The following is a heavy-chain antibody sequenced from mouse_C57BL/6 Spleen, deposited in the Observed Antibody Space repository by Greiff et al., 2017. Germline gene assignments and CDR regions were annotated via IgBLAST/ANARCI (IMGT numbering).Heavy chain of an antibody. J-gene: IGHJ1*03. V-gene: IGHV1-64*01. CDR1: GYTFTSYW. CDR3: AREGNRYFDV. D-gene: IGHD2-1*01. Sequence: QVQLQQPGAELVKPGASVKLSCKASGYTFTSYWMHWVKQRPGQGLEWIGMIHPNSGSTNYNEKFKSKATLTVYKSSSTAYMQLSSLTSEDAAVYYCAREGNRYFDVWGTGTTVTVSS. CDR2: IHPNSGST.